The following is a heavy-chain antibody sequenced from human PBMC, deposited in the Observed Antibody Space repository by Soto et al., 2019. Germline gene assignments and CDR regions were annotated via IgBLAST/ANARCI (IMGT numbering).Heavy chain of an antibody. CDR1: GFSLSTSGVG. D-gene: IGHD3-10*01. CDR2: IYWDDDK. V-gene: IGHV2-5*02. J-gene: IGHJ4*02. Sequence: QITLKESGPTLVKPTQTLTLTCTFSGFSLSTSGVGVGWIRQPPGKALEWLALIYWDDDKRYSTSLKSRLTITKDTSKNQVVLTMTNMDPVDTATYYCAHTLWFGEFPDFDYWGQGTLVTVSS. CDR3: AHTLWFGEFPDFDY.